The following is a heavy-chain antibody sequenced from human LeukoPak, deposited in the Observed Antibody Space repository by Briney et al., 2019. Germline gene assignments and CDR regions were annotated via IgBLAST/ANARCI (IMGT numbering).Heavy chain of an antibody. CDR3: AREYYYYESTGYQYYFDS. D-gene: IGHD3-22*01. CDR1: NVSINNGDYY. J-gene: IGHJ4*02. V-gene: IGHV4-30-4*01. Sequence: PSETLSLTCNVSNVSINNGDYYWSWIRQPPGKGLEWIGYIFYTGNTHYNLSLKSRVAVSIDTSKNQFSLKLTSVTAADTAVYYCAREYYYYESTGYQYYFDSWGQGTLVTVSS. CDR2: IFYTGNT.